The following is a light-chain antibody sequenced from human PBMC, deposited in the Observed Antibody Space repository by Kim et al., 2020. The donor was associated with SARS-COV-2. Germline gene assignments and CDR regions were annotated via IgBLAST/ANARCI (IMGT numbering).Light chain of an antibody. CDR3: NSRDSSGNHVV. Sequence: SSELTQDPAVSVALGQTVRITCQGDSLRSYYASWYRQKPGQAPVLVIYGKNNRPSGIPDRFSGSSSGNTASLTITGAQAEDEADYYCNSRDSSGNHVVFG. V-gene: IGLV3-19*01. CDR1: SLRSYY. CDR2: GKN. J-gene: IGLJ2*01.